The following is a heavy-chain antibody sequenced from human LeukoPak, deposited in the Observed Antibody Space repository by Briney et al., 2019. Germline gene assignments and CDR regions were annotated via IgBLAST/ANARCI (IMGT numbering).Heavy chain of an antibody. CDR1: GFTFSNYW. CDR2: IKTDGSDT. J-gene: IGHJ4*02. V-gene: IGHV3-74*01. D-gene: IGHD2-15*01. Sequence: GRSLRLSCAASGFTFSNYWMHWVRHAPGKGLVWVSRIKTDGSDTTYADSVKGRFTISRDNAKNTLYLQMNSLRAEDTAVYYCARGHLPGSCTGDSCYSFGYWGQGTLVTVSS. CDR3: ARGHLPGSCTGDSCYSFGY.